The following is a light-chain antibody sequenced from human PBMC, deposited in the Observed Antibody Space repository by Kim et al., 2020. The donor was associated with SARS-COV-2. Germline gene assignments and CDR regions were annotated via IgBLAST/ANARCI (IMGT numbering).Light chain of an antibody. CDR3: QQYANLPIT. CDR1: RDISNS. V-gene: IGKV1-33*01. J-gene: IGKJ5*01. Sequence: TSVGDRVTITCQASRDISNSLNWFQQKPGKAPKVVIYDASNLETGVPSRFSGSGSGTDFTFTVSSLQPEDIGTYYCQQYANLPITFGQGTRLEIK. CDR2: DAS.